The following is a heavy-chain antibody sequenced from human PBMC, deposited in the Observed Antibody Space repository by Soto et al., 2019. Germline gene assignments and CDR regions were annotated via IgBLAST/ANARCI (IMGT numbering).Heavy chain of an antibody. CDR3: ATAYCGGDCFNQGYYYYGMDV. V-gene: IGHV1-18*01. CDR1: GYPFTSYG. Sequence: QVQLVQSGAEVKKPGASVKVSCKASGYPFTSYGISWVRQAPGQGLEWMGWSSGYNGNTNYAQKFQGRVTMTTDTSTSTAYMELRSLRSDDTAVYYCATAYCGGDCFNQGYYYYGMDVWGQGTTVTVSS. D-gene: IGHD2-21*02. CDR2: SSGYNGNT. J-gene: IGHJ6*02.